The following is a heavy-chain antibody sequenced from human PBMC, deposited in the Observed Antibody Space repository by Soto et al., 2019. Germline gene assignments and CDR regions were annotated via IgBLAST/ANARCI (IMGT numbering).Heavy chain of an antibody. V-gene: IGHV3-30*03. Sequence: SLRLSCAASGFTFSSYGMHWVRQAPGKGLEWVAVISYDGSNKYYADSVKGRFTISRDNSKNTLYLQMNSLRAEDTAVYYCARLGPYGSESYSFRYNWFDPWGQGAQVTVSS. CDR3: ARLGPYGSESYSFRYNWFDP. J-gene: IGHJ5*02. CDR2: ISYDGSNK. CDR1: GFTFSSYG. D-gene: IGHD3-10*01.